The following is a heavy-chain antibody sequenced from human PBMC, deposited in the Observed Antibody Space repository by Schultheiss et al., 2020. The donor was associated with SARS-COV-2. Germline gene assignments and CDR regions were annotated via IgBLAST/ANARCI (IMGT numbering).Heavy chain of an antibody. J-gene: IGHJ4*02. CDR1: GFTFSSYA. CDR3: ARAPYGDPYYFDY. CDR2: IYSGGST. D-gene: IGHD4-17*01. V-gene: IGHV3-53*01. Sequence: GGSLRLSCAASGFTFSSYAMHWVRQAPGKGLEWVSVIYSGGSTYYADSVKGRFTISRDNSKNTLYLQMNSLRAEDTAVYYCARAPYGDPYYFDYWGQGTLVTVSS.